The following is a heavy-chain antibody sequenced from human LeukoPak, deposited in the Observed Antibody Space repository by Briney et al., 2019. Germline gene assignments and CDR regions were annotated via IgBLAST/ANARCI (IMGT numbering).Heavy chain of an antibody. Sequence: PSETLSLTCTVYGGSISGYYWSWIRQPPGKGLEGIGYIYYSGSTNYNPSLKSRVTISVDTSKNQFSLKLSSVTAADTVVYDCARVIPAAGFFDYWGQGTLVTVSS. CDR2: IYYSGST. V-gene: IGHV4-59*08. CDR1: GGSISGYY. D-gene: IGHD6-13*01. J-gene: IGHJ4*02. CDR3: ARVIPAAGFFDY.